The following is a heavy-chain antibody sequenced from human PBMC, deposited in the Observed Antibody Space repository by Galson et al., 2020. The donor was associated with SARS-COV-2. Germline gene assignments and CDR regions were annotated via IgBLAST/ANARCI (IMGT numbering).Heavy chain of an antibody. D-gene: IGHD6-13*01. Sequence: GESLKISCTASAYTFSNYYVHWVRQAPGQGLEWMAIINPSGDDTGYAQKFQGRVSVTRDTSTNTVDMELSGLRSEDTAVYYCTRGFGSSWFGRWYFDLWGRGTLVAVSS. J-gene: IGHJ2*01. CDR1: AYTFSNYY. CDR2: INPSGDDT. V-gene: IGHV1-46*01. CDR3: TRGFGSSWFGRWYFDL.